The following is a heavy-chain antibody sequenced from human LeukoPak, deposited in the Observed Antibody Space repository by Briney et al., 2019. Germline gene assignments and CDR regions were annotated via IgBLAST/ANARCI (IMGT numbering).Heavy chain of an antibody. CDR2: IRRDGDTK. CDR3: ARSLPYGTTWYGRSDF. J-gene: IGHJ4*02. CDR1: GFTFSSYW. V-gene: IGHV3-7*03. D-gene: IGHD6-13*01. Sequence: GGSLRLSCAASGFTFSSYWMHWVRQAPGKGLEWVANIRRDGDTKYYVDSVKGRFTTSRDNAMNSLYLQMNSLRAEDMAIYYCARSLPYGTTWYGRSDFWGQGTLVTVSS.